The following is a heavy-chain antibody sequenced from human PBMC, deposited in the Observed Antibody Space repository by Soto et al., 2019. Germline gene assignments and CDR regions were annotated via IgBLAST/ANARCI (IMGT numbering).Heavy chain of an antibody. J-gene: IGHJ6*01. Sequence: EVHLLESGGDLVQPGGSLRLSCTASGLTFSTYAMSWVRQAQGKGLEWVSAIGGSGTGGRTYYADSVKVRFTISRDKSKPSVYLQTNCLSADDTAVYYCAKAPGGLDGSKSTVYGKDVWGQATTVPVSS. CDR2: IGGSGTGGRT. V-gene: IGHV3-23*01. CDR3: AKAPGGLDGSKSTVYGKDV. D-gene: IGHD3-16*01. CDR1: GLTFSTYA.